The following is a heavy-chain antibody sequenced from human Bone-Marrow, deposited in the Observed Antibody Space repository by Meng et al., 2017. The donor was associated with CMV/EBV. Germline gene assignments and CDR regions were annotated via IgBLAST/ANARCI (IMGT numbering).Heavy chain of an antibody. CDR2: IHPHRGDT. Sequence: ASVKVSCKASGYTFTAHYFHWVRQAPGQGLEWMGWIHPHRGDTNYAQQFQGRVTLTRDTSINTGYMELTRLTSDDTAVYYCARPIPASLYYYGMDVWGQGTTVTLSS. V-gene: IGHV1-2*02. J-gene: IGHJ6*02. CDR1: GYTFTAHY. D-gene: IGHD2-2*01. CDR3: ARPIPASLYYYGMDV.